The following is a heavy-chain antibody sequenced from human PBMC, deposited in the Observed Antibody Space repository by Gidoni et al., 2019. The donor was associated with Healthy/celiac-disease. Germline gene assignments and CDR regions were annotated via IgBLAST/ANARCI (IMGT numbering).Heavy chain of an antibody. Sequence: EVQLVESGGGLVKPGGSLRLSCAASGFTFSNAWMNWVRQAPGKGLGWVGRIKSKTDGGTTDYAAAVKGRFTISRDDSKNTLYLQMNSLKTEDTAVYYCTTVAITIFGVVPSAWGQGTLVTVSS. CDR2: IKSKTDGGTT. J-gene: IGHJ4*02. D-gene: IGHD3-3*01. V-gene: IGHV3-15*07. CDR1: GFTFSNAW. CDR3: TTVAITIFGVVPSA.